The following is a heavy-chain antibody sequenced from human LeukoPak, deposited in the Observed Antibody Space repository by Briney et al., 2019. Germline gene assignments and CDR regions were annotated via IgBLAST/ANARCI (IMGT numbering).Heavy chain of an antibody. CDR1: GFTFSSYG. CDR2: ISYDGSNK. Sequence: GGSLRLSCAASGFTFSSYGMHWVRQAPGKGLEWVAVISYDGSNKYYADSVKGRFTISRDNSKNTLYLQMNSLRADDTAVYYCAKKSRIVATDDAFDIWGQGTMVTVSS. D-gene: IGHD5-12*01. V-gene: IGHV3-30*18. J-gene: IGHJ3*02. CDR3: AKKSRIVATDDAFDI.